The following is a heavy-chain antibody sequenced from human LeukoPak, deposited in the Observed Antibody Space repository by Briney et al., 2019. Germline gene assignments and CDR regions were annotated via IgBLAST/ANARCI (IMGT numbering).Heavy chain of an antibody. CDR1: GYTLTSYD. CDR2: INPKSGGT. CDR3: ARVLRILYYDSSGYFDF. V-gene: IGHV1-2*02. J-gene: IGHJ4*02. D-gene: IGHD3-22*01. Sequence: GASVKVSCKASGYTLTSYDINWVRQATGQGLEWMGWINPKSGGTNYAQKFQGRVTMTRDTSINTAYMELRGLRSDDTAVYFCARVLRILYYDSSGYFDFWGQGTLVTVSS.